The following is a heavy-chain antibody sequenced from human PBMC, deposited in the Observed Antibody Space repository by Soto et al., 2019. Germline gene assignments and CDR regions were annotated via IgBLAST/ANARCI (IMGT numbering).Heavy chain of an antibody. J-gene: IGHJ6*02. V-gene: IGHV3-33*01. Sequence: PGGSLRLSCAASGFTFSSYGMHWVRQAPGKGLEWVVVIWYDGSNKYYADSVKGRFTISRDNSKNTLYLQMNSLRAEDTAVYYCARDSGGYSYGYLYYYYYGMDVWGQGTTVTVSS. CDR3: ARDSGGYSYGYLYYYYYGMDV. D-gene: IGHD5-18*01. CDR2: IWYDGSNK. CDR1: GFTFSSYG.